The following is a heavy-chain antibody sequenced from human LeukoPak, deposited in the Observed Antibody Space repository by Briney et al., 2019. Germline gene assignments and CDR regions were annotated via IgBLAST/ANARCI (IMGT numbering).Heavy chain of an antibody. CDR3: ARRPLKGTYSDY. Sequence: SETLSLTCTVSGGSISSGGYYWSWIRQHPGKGLEWIGYIYYSGSTYYNPSLESRVTVSVDRSKNQFSLKLSSVTAADTAVYYCARRPLKGTYSDYWGQGTQVTVSS. J-gene: IGHJ4*02. D-gene: IGHD2-8*01. CDR2: IYYSGST. CDR1: GGSISSGGYY. V-gene: IGHV4-31*03.